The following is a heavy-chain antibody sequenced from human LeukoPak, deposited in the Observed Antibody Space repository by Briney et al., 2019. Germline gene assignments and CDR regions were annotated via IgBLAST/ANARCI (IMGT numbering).Heavy chain of an antibody. CDR1: GFTVSSNY. D-gene: IGHD4-23*01. Sequence: GGSLRLSCAASGFTVSSNYMSWVRQAPGKWLEWVSVIYSGGSTYYADSVKGRFTISRDNSKNTLYLQMNSLRAEDTAVYYCARVAWDYVGFDYWGQGTLVTVSS. J-gene: IGHJ4*02. V-gene: IGHV3-66*01. CDR2: IYSGGST. CDR3: ARVAWDYVGFDY.